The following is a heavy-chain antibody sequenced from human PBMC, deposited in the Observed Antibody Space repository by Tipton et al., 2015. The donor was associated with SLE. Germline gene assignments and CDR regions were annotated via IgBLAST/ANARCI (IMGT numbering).Heavy chain of an antibody. V-gene: IGHV4-59*01. J-gene: IGHJ2*01. CDR1: GGSISSFY. CDR2: IFYSGST. Sequence: TLSLTCTVSGGSISSFYWSWIRQPPGKGLEWIGYIFYSGSTNYYPSLKSRVTMSVDPSKNQFSLKLSSVTAADTAVYYCARARVNTVDSGSLYFDLWGRGTLATVSS. D-gene: IGHD1-26*01. CDR3: ARARVNTVDSGSLYFDL.